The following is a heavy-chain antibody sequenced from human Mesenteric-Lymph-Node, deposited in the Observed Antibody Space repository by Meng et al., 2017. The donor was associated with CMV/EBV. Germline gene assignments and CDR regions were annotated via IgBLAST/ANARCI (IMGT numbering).Heavy chain of an antibody. CDR2: IHPNSGNT. CDR1: GYAFTSYD. D-gene: IGHD2-2*01. Sequence: ASVKVSCKASGYAFTSYDIHWVRQATGQGLEWMGWIHPNSGNTAYAQKLQGRVTMTTDTSTSTAYMELRSLRSDDTAVYYCARASGDQLLLSDIWGQGTMVTVSS. J-gene: IGHJ3*02. CDR3: ARASGDQLLLSDI. V-gene: IGHV1-8*01.